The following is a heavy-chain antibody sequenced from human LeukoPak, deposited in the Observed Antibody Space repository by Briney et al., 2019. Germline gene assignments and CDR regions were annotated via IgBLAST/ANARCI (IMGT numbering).Heavy chain of an antibody. D-gene: IGHD3-22*01. J-gene: IGHJ4*02. CDR1: GGTFSSYA. CDR2: IIPIFGTA. CDR3: ATYYYDSSGYYPY. Sequence: VASVKVSCKASGGTFSSYAISWVRQAPGQGLEWMGGIIPIFGTANYAQKFQGRVTITADESTSSAYMELSSLRSEDMAVYYCATYYYDSSGYYPYWGQGTLVTVSS. V-gene: IGHV1-69*13.